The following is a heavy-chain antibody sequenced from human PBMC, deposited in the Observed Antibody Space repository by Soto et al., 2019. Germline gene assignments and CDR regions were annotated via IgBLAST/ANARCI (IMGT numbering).Heavy chain of an antibody. Sequence: SLRLSCAASGFTFSSYAMSWVRQAPGKGLEWVSTISGSGGSTYYADSVKGRFTISRDNSKNTLYLQMNSLRAEDTAVYYXXXXXXXXXXVVIXRRYYFDYXGQGTLVTVSS. D-gene: IGHD3-3*01. CDR3: XXXXXXXXXVVIXRRYYFDY. CDR1: GFTFSSYA. J-gene: IGHJ4*02. V-gene: IGHV3-23*01. CDR2: ISGSGGST.